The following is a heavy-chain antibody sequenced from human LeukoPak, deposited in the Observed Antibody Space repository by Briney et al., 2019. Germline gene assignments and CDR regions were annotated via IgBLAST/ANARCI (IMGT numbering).Heavy chain of an antibody. CDR2: VHYGGST. CDR1: GGSISGYY. CDR3: ARSTDSLAQLWFGFDY. D-gene: IGHD5-18*01. J-gene: IGHJ4*02. V-gene: IGHV4-59*08. Sequence: SETLSLTCTVSGGSISGYYWNWIRQPPGKELEWIGYVHYGGSTNYNPSLKSRITISVDTSKNQFSLKVNSVTAADTAVYYCARSTDSLAQLWFGFDYWGQGTLATVSS.